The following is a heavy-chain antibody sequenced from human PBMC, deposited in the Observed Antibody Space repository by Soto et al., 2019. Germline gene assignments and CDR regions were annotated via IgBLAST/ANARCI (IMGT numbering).Heavy chain of an antibody. J-gene: IGHJ6*02. Sequence: EVQLVESGGGLVKPGGSLRLSCAASGFTFNTAWMNWVRQAPGEGLEWVGRIKTSADGGATDYAAPVQGRFTISRDDSKNALYLHMNSLKTEDTAVYYGTTGSVEGVWGQGTTVTVSS. CDR2: IKTSADGGAT. V-gene: IGHV3-15*07. D-gene: IGHD2-15*01. CDR1: GFTFNTAW. CDR3: TTGSVEGV.